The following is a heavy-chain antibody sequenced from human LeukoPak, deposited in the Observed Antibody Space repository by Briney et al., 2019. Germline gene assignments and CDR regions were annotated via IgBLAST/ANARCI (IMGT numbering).Heavy chain of an antibody. V-gene: IGHV3-23*01. CDR3: AKAIVQGPYCFDY. CDR2: ISGSGGST. J-gene: IGHJ4*02. Sequence: GGSLRLSCAASGFTFSSYAMSWVRQAPGKVLEWVSAISGSGGSTYYADSVKGRFTISRDNSKNTLYLQMNSLRAEDTAVYYCAKAIVQGPYCFDYWGQGTLVTVSS. D-gene: IGHD2-15*01. CDR1: GFTFSSYA.